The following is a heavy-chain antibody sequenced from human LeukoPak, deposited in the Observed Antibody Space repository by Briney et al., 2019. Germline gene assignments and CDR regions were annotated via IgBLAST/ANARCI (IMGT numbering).Heavy chain of an antibody. CDR1: GYSFTTYW. CDR3: ASDSSGFYYPAFDI. CDR2: IYPGDSDT. V-gene: IGHV5-51*01. D-gene: IGHD3-22*01. Sequence: GESLKISCKGSGYSFTTYWIAWVRLMPGKGLEWMGLIYPGDSDTRYSPSFQGQVTISADKSIRTAYLQWSSLKASDTAMYYCASDSSGFYYPAFDIWGQGTMVTVSS. J-gene: IGHJ3*02.